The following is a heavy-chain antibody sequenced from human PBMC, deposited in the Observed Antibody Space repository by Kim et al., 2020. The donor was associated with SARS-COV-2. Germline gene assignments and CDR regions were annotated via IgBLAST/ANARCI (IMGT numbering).Heavy chain of an antibody. CDR2: ISYDGSNK. Sequence: GGSLRLSCAASGFTFSSYGMHWVRQAPGKGLEWVAVISYDGSNKYYADSVKGRFTISRDNSKNTLYLQMNSLRAEDTAVYYCAKDMVRGVISYYYGMDVWGQGTTVTVSS. D-gene: IGHD3-10*01. CDR3: AKDMVRGVISYYYGMDV. V-gene: IGHV3-30*18. CDR1: GFTFSSYG. J-gene: IGHJ6*02.